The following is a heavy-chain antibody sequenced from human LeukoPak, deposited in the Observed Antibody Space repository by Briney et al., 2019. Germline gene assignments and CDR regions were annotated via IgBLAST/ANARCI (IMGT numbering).Heavy chain of an antibody. J-gene: IGHJ4*02. CDR2: IYPGDSDT. D-gene: IGHD3-10*01. Sequence: GESLKISLKRSGYSFTSYWMGWVGQMPGKGLEWMGIIYPGDSDTRYSPSFQGQVTISADKSISTAYLQWSSLKASDTAMYYCGRAGFGELLTWDYWGQGTLVTVSS. CDR3: GRAGFGELLTWDY. V-gene: IGHV5-51*01. CDR1: GYSFTSYW.